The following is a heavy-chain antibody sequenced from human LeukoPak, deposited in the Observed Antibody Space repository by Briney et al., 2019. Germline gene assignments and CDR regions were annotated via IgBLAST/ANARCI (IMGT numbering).Heavy chain of an antibody. CDR1: GGSVSSYY. CDR2: IYYSGST. D-gene: IGHD2-15*01. Sequence: PSETLSLTCTVSGGSVSSYYWSWIRQPPGKGLEWIGYIYYSGSTNYNPSLKSRVTISVDTSKNQFSLKLSSVTAADTAVYYCARGVVVAATHFDYWGQGTLVTVSS. J-gene: IGHJ4*02. CDR3: ARGVVVAATHFDY. V-gene: IGHV4-59*02.